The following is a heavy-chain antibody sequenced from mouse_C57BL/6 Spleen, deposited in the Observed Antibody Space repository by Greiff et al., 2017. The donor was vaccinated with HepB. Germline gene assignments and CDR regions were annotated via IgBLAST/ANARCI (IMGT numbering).Heavy chain of an antibody. Sequence: QVQLQQSDAELVKPGASVKISCKVSGYTFTDHTIHWMKQRPEQGLEWIGYIYPRDGSTKYNEKFKGKATLTADKSSSTAYMQLNSLTSEDSAVYFCARERVDYYGSSYYFDCWGQGTTLTVSS. J-gene: IGHJ2*01. V-gene: IGHV1-78*01. CDR1: GYTFTDHT. CDR2: IYPRDGST. D-gene: IGHD1-1*01. CDR3: ARERVDYYGSSYYFDC.